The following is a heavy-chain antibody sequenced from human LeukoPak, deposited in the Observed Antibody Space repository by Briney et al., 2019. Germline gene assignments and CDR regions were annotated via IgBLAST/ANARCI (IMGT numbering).Heavy chain of an antibody. V-gene: IGHV3-23*01. CDR2: ISGSGGST. Sequence: GGSLRLSCAASGFTFSSYAMSWVRQAPGKGLEWVSAISGSGGSTYYADSVKGRFTISRDNSKNTLYLQMNSLRAEDTAVYYCAKDGSFSSFLAAARTYYYYYYMDVWGKGTTVTISS. D-gene: IGHD6-13*01. CDR3: AKDGSFSSFLAAARTYYYYYYMDV. J-gene: IGHJ6*03. CDR1: GFTFSSYA.